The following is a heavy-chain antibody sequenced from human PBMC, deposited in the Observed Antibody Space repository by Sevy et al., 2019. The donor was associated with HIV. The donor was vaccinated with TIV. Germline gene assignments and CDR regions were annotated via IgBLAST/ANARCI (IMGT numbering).Heavy chain of an antibody. Sequence: ASVKVSCKTSGFTFIYHSIHWVRQAPGQRLEWMGWTNPVNNSTRSAENLQGRVALTTDTSATTTYMELSSLRSEDTAVYYCATISGGTKHFNLWGQRTRVTVSS. D-gene: IGHD2-15*01. V-gene: IGHV1-3*01. CDR2: TNPVNNST. J-gene: IGHJ4*02. CDR3: ATISGGTKHFNL. CDR1: GFTFIYHS.